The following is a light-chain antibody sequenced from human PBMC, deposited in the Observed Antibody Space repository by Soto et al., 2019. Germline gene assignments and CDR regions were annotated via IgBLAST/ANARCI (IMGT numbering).Light chain of an antibody. CDR3: QAWDTRTFVV. V-gene: IGLV3-1*01. CDR2: QDT. Sequence: SYELTQPPSVSVSPGQTASITCSGDQLGNKYACWYQQKPGQSPVLVIYQDTKRPSGIPERFSGSNSGDTATLTISGTQAMDEANYYCQAWDTRTFVVFGGGTKLTVL. CDR1: QLGNKY. J-gene: IGLJ2*01.